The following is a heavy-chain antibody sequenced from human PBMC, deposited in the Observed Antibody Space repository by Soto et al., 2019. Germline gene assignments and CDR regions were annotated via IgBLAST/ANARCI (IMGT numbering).Heavy chain of an antibody. D-gene: IGHD6-13*01. V-gene: IGHV5-51*01. Sequence: GESLKISCEGSGYSFTSYWIGWVRQMPGKGLEWMGIIYPGDSDTRYSPSFQGQVTISADKSISTAYLQWSSLKASDTAMYYCARQRYSSSWSRYYYGMDVWGQGTTVTVSS. CDR1: GYSFTSYW. J-gene: IGHJ6*02. CDR3: ARQRYSSSWSRYYYGMDV. CDR2: IYPGDSDT.